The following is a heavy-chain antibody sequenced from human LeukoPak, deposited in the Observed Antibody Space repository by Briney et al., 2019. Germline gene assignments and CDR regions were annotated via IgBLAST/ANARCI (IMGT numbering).Heavy chain of an antibody. V-gene: IGHV1-18*01. D-gene: IGHD5-12*01. CDR3: ARDLSAYSGYDLGLFDY. J-gene: IGHJ4*02. CDR2: ISAYNGNT. CDR1: GYTFTSYG. Sequence: ASVKVSCKASGYTFTSYGISWVRLAPGQGLEWMGWISAYNGNTNYAQKLQGRVTMTTDTSTSTAYMELRSLRSDDTAVYYFARDLSAYSGYDLGLFDYWGQGTLVTVSS.